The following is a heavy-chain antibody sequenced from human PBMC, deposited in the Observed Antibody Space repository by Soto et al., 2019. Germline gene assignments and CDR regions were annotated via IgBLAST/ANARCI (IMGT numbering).Heavy chain of an antibody. V-gene: IGHV1-8*01. CDR3: AREQQVRGFDP. D-gene: IGHD6-13*01. J-gene: IGHJ5*02. Sequence: QVQLVQSGAEVKKPGASVKVSCKASGYTFISYDINWVRQATGQGLEWMGWMNPNSGNTGYAQKFQGRGTMTWNTSISTAYMELSSLRSEDTAIYYSAREQQVRGFDPWGQGTLVTVSS. CDR1: GYTFISYD. CDR2: MNPNSGNT.